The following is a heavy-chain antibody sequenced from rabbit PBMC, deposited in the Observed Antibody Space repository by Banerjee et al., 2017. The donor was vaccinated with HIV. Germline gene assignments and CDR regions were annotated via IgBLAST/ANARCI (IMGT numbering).Heavy chain of an antibody. J-gene: IGHJ4*01. D-gene: IGHD1-1*01. CDR3: ARYISGNYANL. V-gene: IGHV1S40*01. CDR1: GLDFSSSYW. CDR2: IYTGSGST. Sequence: QSLEESGGDLVKPGASLTLTCKASGLDFSSSYWICWVRRAPGKGLEWIACIYTGSGSTYYASWAKGRFTISKTSSTTVTLQMTSLTAADTATYFCARYISGNYANLWGPGTLVTVS.